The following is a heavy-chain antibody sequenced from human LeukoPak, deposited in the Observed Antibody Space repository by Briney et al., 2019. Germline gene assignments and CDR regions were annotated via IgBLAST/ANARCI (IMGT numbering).Heavy chain of an antibody. CDR3: ARLDNYGSGAYYPAIDY. V-gene: IGHV4-39*01. CDR1: GGSISSTNYY. CDR2: IYYSGST. J-gene: IGHJ4*02. Sequence: SETLSLTCTVSGGSISSTNYYWGWIRQPPGKGLEWIGTIYYSGSTYYNPSLKSRVTIFVDTSKNQFSLKLSSVTAADTAAYYCARLDNYGSGAYYPAIDYWGQGTLVTVSS. D-gene: IGHD3-10*01.